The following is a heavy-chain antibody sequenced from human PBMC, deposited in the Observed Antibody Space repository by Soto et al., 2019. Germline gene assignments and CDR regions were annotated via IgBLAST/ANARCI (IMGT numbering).Heavy chain of an antibody. CDR1: GFTFSSYA. Sequence: EVQLLESGGGLVQPGGSLRLSCADSGFTFSSYAMSWVRQAPGKGLEWVSGISGSGGSTYYADSVKGRFTISRDNSKNTLYLQMNSLRDEDTAVYYCAKDLRATTSRGVFDIWGQGTMVTVSS. V-gene: IGHV3-23*01. CDR3: AKDLRATTSRGVFDI. J-gene: IGHJ3*02. CDR2: ISGSGGST. D-gene: IGHD5-12*01.